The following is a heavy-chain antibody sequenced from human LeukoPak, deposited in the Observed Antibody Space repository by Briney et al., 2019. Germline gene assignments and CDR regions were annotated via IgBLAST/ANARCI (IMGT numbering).Heavy chain of an antibody. CDR2: ISSSSSYI. Sequence: PGGSLRLSCASSGFTFSSYSMNWVREAPGKGLEWVSSISSSSSYIYYADSVKGRFTISRDNAKNSLYLQMNSLRAEDTAVYYCARYLREDTIFGYYYGMDVWGQGTTVTVSS. CDR3: ARYLREDTIFGYYYGMDV. CDR1: GFTFSSYS. D-gene: IGHD3-3*01. J-gene: IGHJ6*02. V-gene: IGHV3-21*01.